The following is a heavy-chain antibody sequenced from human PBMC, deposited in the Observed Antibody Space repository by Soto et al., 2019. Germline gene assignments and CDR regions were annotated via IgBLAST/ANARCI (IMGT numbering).Heavy chain of an antibody. D-gene: IGHD1-7*01. Sequence: KPSETLSLTCTVSGGSISSYYWSWIRQPPGKGLEWIGYIYYSGSTNYNPSLKSRVTISVDTSKNQFSLKLSSVTAADTAVYYCARAPADSITGTPRDFDYWGQGPLVSVSS. V-gene: IGHV4-59*01. J-gene: IGHJ4*02. CDR1: GGSISSYY. CDR2: IYYSGST. CDR3: ARAPADSITGTPRDFDY.